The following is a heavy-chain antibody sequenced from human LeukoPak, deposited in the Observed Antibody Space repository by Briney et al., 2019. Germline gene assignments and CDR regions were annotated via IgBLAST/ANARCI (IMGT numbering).Heavy chain of an antibody. D-gene: IGHD3-10*01. J-gene: IGHJ5*02. CDR1: GFTFRSYG. CDR3: ARDKGMVRGVFPFDP. CDR2: TSSSSSYI. Sequence: GGSLRLSCAASGFTFRSYGMHWVRQAPGKGLEWVSSTSSSSSYIYYADSVKGRFTISRDNAKNSLYLQMNSLRAEDTAVYYCARDKGMVRGVFPFDPWGQGTLVTVSS. V-gene: IGHV3-21*01.